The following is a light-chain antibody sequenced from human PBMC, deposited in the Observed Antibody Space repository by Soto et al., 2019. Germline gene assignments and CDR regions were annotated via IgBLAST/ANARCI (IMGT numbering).Light chain of an antibody. V-gene: IGLV2-14*01. Sequence: QSALTQPASVSGSPGQSITISCTGPSSDVGFYKYVSWYQQHPGKAPKLMIYEVTNRPSGVSNRFSATKSGNTASLTISGLPAEDEADYYCSSYTRSTSLVVFGGGTKLTVL. CDR2: EVT. J-gene: IGLJ2*01. CDR3: SSYTRSTSLVV. CDR1: SSDVGFYKY.